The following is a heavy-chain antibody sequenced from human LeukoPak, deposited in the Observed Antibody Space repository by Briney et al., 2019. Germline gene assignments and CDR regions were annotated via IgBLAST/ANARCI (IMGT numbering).Heavy chain of an antibody. D-gene: IGHD1-26*01. Sequence: ASVKVSCKAFGYTFTSNYMHWVRQAPGQGPEWMRVISPSGGSTTYAQKFQGRVTLTRDMSTSTDYLELSSLRSEDTAVYYCARDNSVGDNAWWFDPWGQGTLVTVSS. CDR1: GYTFTSNY. CDR2: ISPSGGST. V-gene: IGHV1-46*01. CDR3: ARDNSVGDNAWWFDP. J-gene: IGHJ5*02.